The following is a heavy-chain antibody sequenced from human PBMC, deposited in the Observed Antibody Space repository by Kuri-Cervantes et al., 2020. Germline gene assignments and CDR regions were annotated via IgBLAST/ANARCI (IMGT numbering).Heavy chain of an antibody. CDR2: INPNSGGT. J-gene: IGHJ6*01. Sequence: ASVTVSCKACGYTLPGHYMHWVRQAPGQGLEWMGWINPNSGGTNYAQKFQGRVTMTRDTSISTAYMELSRLRSDDTAVYYCARQRGYCTNGVCYDGMDVWGQGTTVTGSS. V-gene: IGHV1-2*02. CDR1: GYTLPGHY. D-gene: IGHD2-8*01. CDR3: ARQRGYCTNGVCYDGMDV.